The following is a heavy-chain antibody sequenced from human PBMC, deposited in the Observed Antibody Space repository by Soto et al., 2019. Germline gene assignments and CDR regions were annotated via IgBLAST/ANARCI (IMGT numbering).Heavy chain of an antibody. J-gene: IGHJ4*02. CDR2: IIPIFGTA. Sequence: QVQLVQSGAEVKKPGSSVKVSCKASGGTFSSYAISWVRQAPGQGLEWMGGIIPIFGTANYAQKFQGRVTITADESTSTAYMELSSLRAEDTAVYYCARDAGIYYYGSGSYSRLDYWGQGTLVTVSS. D-gene: IGHD3-10*01. CDR1: GGTFSSYA. V-gene: IGHV1-69*01. CDR3: ARDAGIYYYGSGSYSRLDY.